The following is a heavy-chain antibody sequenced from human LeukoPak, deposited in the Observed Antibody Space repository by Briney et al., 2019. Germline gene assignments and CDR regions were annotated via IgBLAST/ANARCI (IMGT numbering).Heavy chain of an antibody. J-gene: IGHJ6*03. V-gene: IGHV1-69*05. CDR2: IIPIFGTA. Sequence: ASVKVSCEASGGTFSSYAISWVRQAPGQGLEWMGGIIPIFGTANYAQKFQGRVTITTDESTSTAYMELSSLRSEDTAVYYCARGPGGYCSSTSCYYMDVWGKGTTVTVSS. CDR3: ARGPGGYCSSTSCYYMDV. D-gene: IGHD2-2*01. CDR1: GGTFSSYA.